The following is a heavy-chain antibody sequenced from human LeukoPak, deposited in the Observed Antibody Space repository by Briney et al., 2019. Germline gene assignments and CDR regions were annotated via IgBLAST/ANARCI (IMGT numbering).Heavy chain of an antibody. D-gene: IGHD2-15*01. CDR3: ARGGPYCSGGSCSDY. CDR2: LYYTGST. V-gene: IGHV4-59*08. CDR1: GGSISSYF. J-gene: IGHJ4*02. Sequence: SETLSLTCTVSGGSISSYFWSWIRRPPGKGLEWIGYLYYTGSTNYNPSLKSRVTISVDTSKDQFSLKLSSATAADTAVYYCARGGPYCSGGSCSDYWGQGILVTVSS.